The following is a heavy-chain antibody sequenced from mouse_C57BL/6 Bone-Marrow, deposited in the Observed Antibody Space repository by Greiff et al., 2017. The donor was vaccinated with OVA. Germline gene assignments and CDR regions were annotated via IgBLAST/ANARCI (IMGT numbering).Heavy chain of an antibody. V-gene: IGHV1-63*01. CDR3: ARWTDYGSSHYAMDY. D-gene: IGHD1-1*01. CDR2: IYPGGGYT. CDR1: GYTFTNYW. J-gene: IGHJ4*01. Sequence: QVHVKQSGAELVRPGTSVKMSCKASGYTFTNYWIGWAKQRPGHGLEWIGDIYPGGGYTNYNEKFKGKATLTADKSSSTAYMQFSSLTSEDSAIYYCARWTDYGSSHYAMDYWGQGTSVTVSS.